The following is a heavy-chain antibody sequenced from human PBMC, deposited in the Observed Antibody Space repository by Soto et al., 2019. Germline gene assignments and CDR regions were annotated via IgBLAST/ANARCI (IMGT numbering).Heavy chain of an antibody. CDR1: GGSFSGYY. Sequence: SETLSLTCAVYGGSFSGYYWSWIRQPPGKGLEWIGEINHSGSTNYNPSLKSRVTISVDTSKNQFSLKLSSVTAADTAVYYCARASGGRVTMVRGVIHYFDYWGQGTLVTVSS. CDR2: INHSGST. D-gene: IGHD3-10*01. V-gene: IGHV4-34*01. J-gene: IGHJ4*02. CDR3: ARASGGRVTMVRGVIHYFDY.